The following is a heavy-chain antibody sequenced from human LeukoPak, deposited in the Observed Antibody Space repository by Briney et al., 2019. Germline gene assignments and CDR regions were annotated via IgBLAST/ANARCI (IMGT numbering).Heavy chain of an antibody. V-gene: IGHV3-23*01. CDR1: GFTFSDYY. CDR3: ARFQVAYYDPSGFDP. D-gene: IGHD3-3*01. Sequence: GGSLRLSCAASGFTFSDYYMSWIRQAPGKGLEWVSATSGSGGSTYYADSVKGRFTVSRDNSKNTLYLQMNSLRAEDTAVYYCARFQVAYYDPSGFDPWGQGSLVTVSS. CDR2: TSGSGGST. J-gene: IGHJ5*02.